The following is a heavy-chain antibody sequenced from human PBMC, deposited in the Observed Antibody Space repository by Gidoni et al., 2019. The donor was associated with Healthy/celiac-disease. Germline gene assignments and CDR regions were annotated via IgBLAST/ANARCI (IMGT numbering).Heavy chain of an antibody. D-gene: IGHD3-10*01. Sequence: QVQLVQSGAEVKKPGASVKVSCKASGYTFTSYYMHWVRQAPGQGLEWMGIINPSGGSTSYAQKFQGRVTMTRDTSTSTVYMELSSLRSEDTAVYYCANPGTDGSGSYGLDYWGQGTLVTVSS. J-gene: IGHJ4*02. CDR3: ANPGTDGSGSYGLDY. CDR2: INPSGGST. CDR1: GYTFTSYY. V-gene: IGHV1-46*01.